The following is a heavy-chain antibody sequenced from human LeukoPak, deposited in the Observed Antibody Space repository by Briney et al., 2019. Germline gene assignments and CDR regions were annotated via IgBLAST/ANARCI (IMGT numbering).Heavy chain of an antibody. V-gene: IGHV1-24*01. CDR3: ATLHSCGIYRYLGYFDY. Sequence: ASVKVSCKVSGYTLTELSMHWVRQAPGKGLEWMGGFDPEDGEIIYAHEFQGRVTVTEDTSTDTAYMDLSSLRSEDTAVYYCATLHSCGIYRYLGYFDYWGQGTLVTVSS. J-gene: IGHJ4*02. D-gene: IGHD3-16*02. CDR1: GYTLTELS. CDR2: FDPEDGEI.